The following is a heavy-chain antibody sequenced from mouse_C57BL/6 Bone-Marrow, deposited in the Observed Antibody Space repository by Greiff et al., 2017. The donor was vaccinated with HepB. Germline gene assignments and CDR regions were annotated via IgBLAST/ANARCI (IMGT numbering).Heavy chain of an antibody. D-gene: IGHD2-2*01. J-gene: IGHJ2*01. V-gene: IGHV1-63*01. CDR1: GYTFTNYW. CDR3: ARWVSTMVTTGYFDY. CDR2: IYPGGGYT. Sequence: VQLVESGAELVRPGTSVKMSCKASGYTFTNYWIGWAKQRPGHGLEWIGDIYPGGGYTNYNEKFKGKATLTADKSSSTAYMQFSSLTSEDSAIYYCARWVSTMVTTGYFDYWGQGTTLTVSS.